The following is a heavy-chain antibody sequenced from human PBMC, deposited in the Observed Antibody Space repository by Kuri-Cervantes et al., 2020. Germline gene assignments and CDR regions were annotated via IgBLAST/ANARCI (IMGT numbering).Heavy chain of an antibody. V-gene: IGHV3-21*01. CDR2: ISSSSSYI. J-gene: IGHJ3*02. CDR3: AREFPGTAVAGTEGALDI. D-gene: IGHD6-19*01. Sequence: GESLKISCAASGFTFSSYAMHWVRQAPGKGLEWVSSISSSSSYIYYADSVKGRFTISRDNAKNSLYLQMNSLRAEDTAVYYCAREFPGTAVAGTEGALDIWGQGTKVTVSS. CDR1: GFTFSSYA.